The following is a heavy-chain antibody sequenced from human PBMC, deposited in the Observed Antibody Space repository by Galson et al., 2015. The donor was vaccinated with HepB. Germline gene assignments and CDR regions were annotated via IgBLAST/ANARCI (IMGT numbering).Heavy chain of an antibody. CDR1: GFTVRSNY. CDR2: IYSGGGA. J-gene: IGHJ6*02. V-gene: IGHV3-66*01. D-gene: IGHD1-1*01. Sequence: SLRLSCAASGFTVRSNYMSWVRQAPGKGLEWVSIIYSGGGASYADSVKGRFTISRDDSKNTLYLQMNSLRAEDTAVYYCAKSTTGYYYYGMDLWGQGTTVTVSS. CDR3: AKSTTGYYYYGMDL.